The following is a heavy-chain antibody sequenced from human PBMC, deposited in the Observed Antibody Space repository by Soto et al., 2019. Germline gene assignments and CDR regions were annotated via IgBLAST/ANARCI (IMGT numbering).Heavy chain of an antibody. J-gene: IGHJ4*01. CDR3: ATDDYGDYAF. CDR2: VDPRSGAT. V-gene: IGHV1-2*02. Sequence: QVQLVQSGAEVKKPGASVKVSRKPFGYSFTAYYIHWVRQAPGQGLECMGWVDPRSGATKYAQRFQGRVIMTRDTSVHTVYMELSWLTSDDTAVYYCATDDYGDYAFWGQGTLVTVST. CDR1: GYSFTAYY. D-gene: IGHD4-17*01.